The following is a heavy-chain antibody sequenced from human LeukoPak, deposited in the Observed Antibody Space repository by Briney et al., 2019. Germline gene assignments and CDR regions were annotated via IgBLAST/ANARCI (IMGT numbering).Heavy chain of an antibody. Sequence: GGSLRLSCAASGFTFSGYAMSWVRQAPGQGLEWVSPISGSGGSPYYADSLKGRFTISRDNSRATLYLQMNSLTAEDTPVYYCAKGYYDYVRGSYYFDYWGRGTLVSVSS. CDR3: AKGYYDYVRGSYYFDY. CDR1: GFTFSGYA. D-gene: IGHD3-16*01. J-gene: IGHJ4*02. CDR2: ISGSGGSP. V-gene: IGHV3-23*01.